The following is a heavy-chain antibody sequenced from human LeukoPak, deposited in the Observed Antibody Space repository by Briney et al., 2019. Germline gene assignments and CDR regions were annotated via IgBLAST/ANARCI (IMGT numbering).Heavy chain of an antibody. Sequence: QPGGSLRLSCAASGFSFSDYWTSWVRQAPGRGLEWVGNINQDGSQNSSVDSVKGRFTISRDNAKNSLYLQMNSLGVEDTALYYCAREVTASSFDILGQGTMVTVSS. CDR2: INQDGSQN. D-gene: IGHD2-21*02. CDR3: AREVTASSFDI. V-gene: IGHV3-7*01. J-gene: IGHJ3*02. CDR1: GFSFSDYW.